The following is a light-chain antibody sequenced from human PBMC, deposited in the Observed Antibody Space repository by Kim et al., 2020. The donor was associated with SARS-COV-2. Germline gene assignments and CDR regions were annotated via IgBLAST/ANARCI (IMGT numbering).Light chain of an antibody. CDR3: SSYAGSSTVV. J-gene: IGLJ2*01. V-gene: IGLV2-8*01. CDR1: SSAVGGYNC. CDR2: EVS. Sequence: GLSVTLSCTGTSSAVGGYNCVSWYKQHPDEAPKFMIYEVSKRPSGVPDRFSGSKSGNSASLTGSGLQAEDEADYYCSSYAGSSTVVFGGGTQLTVL.